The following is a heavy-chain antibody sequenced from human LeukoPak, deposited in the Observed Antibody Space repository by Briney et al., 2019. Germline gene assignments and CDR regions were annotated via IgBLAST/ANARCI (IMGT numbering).Heavy chain of an antibody. V-gene: IGHV4-30-2*01. D-gene: IGHD1-26*01. CDR2: IYHSGST. J-gene: IGHJ4*02. Sequence: SETLSLTCAVSGGSISSGGYSWSWIRQPPGKGLEWIGYIYHSGSTYYNPSLKSRVTISVDTSKNQFSLKLSSVTAADTAVYYCAALYVGAYYYFDYWGRGTLVTVSS. CDR3: AALYVGAYYYFDY. CDR1: GGSISSGGYS.